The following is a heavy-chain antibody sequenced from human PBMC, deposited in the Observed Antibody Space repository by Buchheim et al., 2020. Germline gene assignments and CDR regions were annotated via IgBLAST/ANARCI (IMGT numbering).Heavy chain of an antibody. J-gene: IGHJ6*03. CDR3: ARTEDVVENRLNYYYMDV. V-gene: IGHV1-69*02. Sequence: QVQLVQSGAEVKKPGSSVKVSCKASGGTFSSYTISWVRQAPGQGLEWMGRIIPILGIANYAQKFQGRVTITADKSTSTVYMELRSLRSEDTAMYYCARTEDVVENRLNYYYMDVWGKGTT. CDR2: IIPILGIA. CDR1: GGTFSSYT. D-gene: IGHD2-15*01.